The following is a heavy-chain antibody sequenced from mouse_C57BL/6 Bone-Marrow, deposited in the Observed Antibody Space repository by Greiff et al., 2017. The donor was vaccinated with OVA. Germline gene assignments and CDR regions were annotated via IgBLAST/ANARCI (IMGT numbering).Heavy chain of an antibody. CDR3: ARGGYYGSSFDY. CDR2: INPNSGST. Sequence: QVQLQQPGAELVKPGASVKLSCKASGYTFTSYWMDGVKQRPGQGLEWIGMINPNSGSTNYNEKFKSKATLTVDKSSSTAYMQLSSLTSEDSAVYYCARGGYYGSSFDYWGQGTTLTVSS. J-gene: IGHJ2*01. D-gene: IGHD1-1*01. V-gene: IGHV1-64*01. CDR1: GYTFTSYW.